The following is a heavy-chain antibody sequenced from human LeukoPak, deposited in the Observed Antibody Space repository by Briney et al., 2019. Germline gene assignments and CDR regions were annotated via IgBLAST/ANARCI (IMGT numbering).Heavy chain of an antibody. CDR2: ISAYNGNT. CDR1: GYTFTRYY. CDR3: ARDGSYYYGSRRWFDP. D-gene: IGHD3-10*01. V-gene: IGHV1-18*04. J-gene: IGHJ5*02. Sequence: ASVKVSCKASGYTFTRYYMHWVRQAPGQGLEWMGWISAYNGNTNYAQKLQGRVTMTTDTSTSTAYMELRSLRSDDTAVYYCARDGSYYYGSRRWFDPWGQGTLVTVSS.